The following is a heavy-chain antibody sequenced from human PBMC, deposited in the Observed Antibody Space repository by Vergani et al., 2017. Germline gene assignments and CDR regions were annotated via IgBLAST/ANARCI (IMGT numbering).Heavy chain of an antibody. CDR3: AKDMGSYYGSGSYVPSRGMDV. CDR1: GFTFSSYG. V-gene: IGHV3-30*18. D-gene: IGHD3-10*01. Sequence: QVQLVESGGGVVQPGRSLRLSCAASGFTFSSYGMHWVRQAPGKGLEWVAVISYDGSNKYYADSVKGRFTISRDNAKNSLYLQMNSLRAEDTALYYCAKDMGSYYGSGSYVPSRGMDVWGQGP. CDR2: ISYDGSNK. J-gene: IGHJ6*02.